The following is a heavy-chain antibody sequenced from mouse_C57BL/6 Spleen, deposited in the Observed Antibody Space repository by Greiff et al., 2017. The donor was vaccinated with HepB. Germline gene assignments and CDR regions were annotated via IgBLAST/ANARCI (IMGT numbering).Heavy chain of an antibody. CDR3: ARGYYYGSLDY. V-gene: IGHV1-54*01. CDR2: INPGSGGT. D-gene: IGHD1-1*01. Sequence: VKLQESGAELVRPGTSVKVSCKASGYAFTNYLIEWVKQRPGQGLEWIGVINPGSGGTNYNEKFKGKATLTADKSSSTAYMQLSSLTSEDSAVYFCARGYYYGSLDYWGQGTTLTVSS. CDR1: GYAFTNYL. J-gene: IGHJ2*01.